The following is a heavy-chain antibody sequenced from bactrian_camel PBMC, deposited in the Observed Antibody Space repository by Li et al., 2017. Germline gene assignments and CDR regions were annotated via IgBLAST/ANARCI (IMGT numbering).Heavy chain of an antibody. CDR1: GDARNSNC. V-gene: IGHV3S53*01. Sequence: VQLVESGGGSVQAGGSLRLSCVASGDARNSNCMGWFRQAPGNDCELVSTITSDGVAFYAEFAKGRFAISRDNAKNTLYLQMDSLSQADTAVYYCATGEHSVAVGTPCPGYGYWGQGTQVTVS. CDR3: ATGEHSVAVGTPCPGYGY. CDR2: ITSDGVA. D-gene: IGHD3*01. J-gene: IGHJ4*01.